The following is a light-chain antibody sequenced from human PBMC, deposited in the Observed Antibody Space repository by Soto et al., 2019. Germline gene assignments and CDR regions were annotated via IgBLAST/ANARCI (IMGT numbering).Light chain of an antibody. J-gene: IGKJ1*01. Sequence: EILMTQSPATLSVSPGERATLLCRASQGVSSSVAWYQQKPGQAPRLLIYGASIRAAGIPDRFTGSGSGRKYTLIISSLQSEDFAVYYCQQHDNWPRTFGQGTKV. CDR3: QQHDNWPRT. V-gene: IGKV3-15*01. CDR2: GAS. CDR1: QGVSSS.